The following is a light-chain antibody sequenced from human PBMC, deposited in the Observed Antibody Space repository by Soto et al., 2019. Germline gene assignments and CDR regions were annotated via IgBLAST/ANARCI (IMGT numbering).Light chain of an antibody. CDR3: QQYGSSPPIT. J-gene: IGKJ5*01. V-gene: IGKV3-20*01. CDR2: DAS. Sequence: EIVLTQSPATLSLSPGARAPLSCRASQSVSSYLAWYQQNPGQAPRLLIYDASNRATGIPDRFSGSGSGTDFTLTISRLEPEDFAVYYCQQYGSSPPITLGQGTRL. CDR1: QSVSSY.